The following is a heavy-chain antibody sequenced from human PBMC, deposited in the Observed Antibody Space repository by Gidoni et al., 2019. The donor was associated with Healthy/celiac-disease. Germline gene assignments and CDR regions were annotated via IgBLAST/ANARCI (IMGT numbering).Heavy chain of an antibody. J-gene: IGHJ4*02. D-gene: IGHD1-26*01. CDR3: ARLGGSYSYSLDY. CDR1: GGSISSYY. Sequence: QVQLQESGPGLVKPSETLSLTCTVSGGSISSYYWSWIRQPPGKGLEWIGYIYDSGSTNYNPSLKSRVTISVDTSKNQFSLKLSSVTAADTAVYYCARLGGSYSYSLDYWGQGTLVTVSS. CDR2: IYDSGST. V-gene: IGHV4-59*08.